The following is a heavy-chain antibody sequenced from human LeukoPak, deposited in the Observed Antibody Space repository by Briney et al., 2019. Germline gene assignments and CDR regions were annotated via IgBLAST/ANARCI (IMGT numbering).Heavy chain of an antibody. CDR2: IKQDGTET. Sequence: GGSLRLSCAAPGFTFSIYRMTWVRQAPGKGLEWVANIKQDGTETSYVDSVKGRFTSSRDNAKNSLYLQMDSLRVEDTAVYYCARGTYNAFDMWGQGTVVTVSS. CDR1: GFTFSIYR. CDR3: ARGTYNAFDM. V-gene: IGHV3-7*04. J-gene: IGHJ3*02. D-gene: IGHD3-16*01.